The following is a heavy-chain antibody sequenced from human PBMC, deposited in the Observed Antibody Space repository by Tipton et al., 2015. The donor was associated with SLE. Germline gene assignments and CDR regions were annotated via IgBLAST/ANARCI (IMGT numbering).Heavy chain of an antibody. Sequence: SLRLSCAASGFTFSNYGMHWVRQAPGKGLEWVAVIWYDGSNKYYVDSVKGRFTISRDNSKNTLYLQMNSLRAEDTAVYYCARDRRSWGGSNAFDVWGQGTLVTVSS. V-gene: IGHV3-33*01. CDR3: ARDRRSWGGSNAFDV. D-gene: IGHD3-16*01. CDR1: GFTFSNYG. J-gene: IGHJ3*01. CDR2: IWYDGSNK.